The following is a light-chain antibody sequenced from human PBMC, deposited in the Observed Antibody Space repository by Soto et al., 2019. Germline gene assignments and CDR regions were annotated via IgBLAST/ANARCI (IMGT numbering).Light chain of an antibody. J-gene: IGKJ2*01. CDR2: AAS. V-gene: IGKV1-39*01. CDR3: QQSYRTPYT. Sequence: DIQMTQSPSSLSASVGDRVTITCRASQGISTYLVWYQQRQGRAPKLLIYAASSLLSGVPSRFSGSGSGTDFTLTISSLQPEDFATDYCQQSYRTPYTFGQGTKLETK. CDR1: QGISTY.